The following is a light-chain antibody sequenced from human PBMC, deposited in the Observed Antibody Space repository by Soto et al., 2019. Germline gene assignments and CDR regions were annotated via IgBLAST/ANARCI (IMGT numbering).Light chain of an antibody. V-gene: IGKV3-15*01. CDR1: QSVSSN. CDR2: GAS. Sequence: EIVMTQSPATLSVSPGERATLSCRASQSVSSNLAWYQQKPGQAPRLLIYGASTMATGIPARFSGSGSGTEFTLTISSLQSEDVAVYYCQQYNNWPPRTFGQGTKLEIK. J-gene: IGKJ2*02. CDR3: QQYNNWPPRT.